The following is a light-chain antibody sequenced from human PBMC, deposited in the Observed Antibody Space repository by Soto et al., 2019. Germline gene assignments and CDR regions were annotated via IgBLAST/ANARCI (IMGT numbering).Light chain of an antibody. J-gene: IGLJ3*02. CDR3: CSYAGSTNFVL. Sequence: QSVLTQPRSVSGSPGQSVTISCTGTSSDVGGYNYVSWYQQHPGKAPKFMIYDVTKRPSGVPDRFSGSKSGNTASLTISGLQAEDEADYYCCSYAGSTNFVLFGGGTKVTVL. V-gene: IGLV2-11*01. CDR1: SSDVGGYNY. CDR2: DVT.